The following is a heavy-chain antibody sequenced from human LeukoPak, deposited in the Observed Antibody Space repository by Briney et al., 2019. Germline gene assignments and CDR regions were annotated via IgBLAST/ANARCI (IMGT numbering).Heavy chain of an antibody. V-gene: IGHV1-8*03. CDR3: ARDDAHYDFFGYDRRGWFDP. D-gene: IGHD3-3*01. J-gene: IGHJ5*02. CDR1: GYTFTSYD. Sequence: WALVKVSCKASGYTFTSYDINWVRQATGQGLEWMGWMNPNSGNTGYAQKFQGRVTITRNTSISTAYMELSSLRSEDTAVYYCARDDAHYDFFGYDRRGWFDPWGQGTLVIVSS. CDR2: MNPNSGNT.